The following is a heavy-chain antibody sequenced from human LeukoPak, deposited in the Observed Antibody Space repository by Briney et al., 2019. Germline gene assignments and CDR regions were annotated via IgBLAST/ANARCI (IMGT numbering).Heavy chain of an antibody. CDR3: ARDAYSGSYSCGAN. D-gene: IGHD1-26*01. Sequence: GGSLRLSCAASGFTFSSYAMTWIRQAPGKGLEWVSAISGTGGSTHYADSVKGRFTISRDNSKNTLYLQMNSLRAEDAAVYYCARDAYSGSYSCGANWGQGTLVTVSS. J-gene: IGHJ4*02. V-gene: IGHV3-23*01. CDR2: ISGTGGST. CDR1: GFTFSSYA.